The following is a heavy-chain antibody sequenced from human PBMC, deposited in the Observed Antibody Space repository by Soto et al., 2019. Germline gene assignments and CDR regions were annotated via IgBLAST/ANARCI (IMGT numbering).Heavy chain of an antibody. Sequence: SETLSLTCTVSGGSISSSSYYWGWIRQPPGKGLEWIGSIYYSGSTYYNPSLKSRVTISVDTSKNQFSLKLSSVTAADTAVYYCAKTYSSGWYLHWGQGTLVTVSS. J-gene: IGHJ4*02. D-gene: IGHD6-19*01. CDR2: IYYSGST. V-gene: IGHV4-39*01. CDR3: AKTYSSGWYLH. CDR1: GGSISSSSYY.